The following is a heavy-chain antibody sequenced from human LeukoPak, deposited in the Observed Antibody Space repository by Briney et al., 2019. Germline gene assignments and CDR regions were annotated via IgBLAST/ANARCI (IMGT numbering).Heavy chain of an antibody. J-gene: IGHJ4*02. D-gene: IGHD5-12*01. CDR3: AAGDGYNEAYFDY. CDR1: GLTFSRYV. V-gene: IGHV3-23*01. Sequence: GGSLRLSCASSGLTFSRYVMGWVRQAPGKGLEWVSAISGSGGSTYYADSVKGRFTISRDNSKNTLYLQMNSLRAEDTAVYYCAAGDGYNEAYFDYWGQGTLVTVSS. CDR2: ISGSGGST.